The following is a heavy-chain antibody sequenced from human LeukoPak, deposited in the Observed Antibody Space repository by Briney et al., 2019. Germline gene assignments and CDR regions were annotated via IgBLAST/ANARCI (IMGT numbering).Heavy chain of an antibody. V-gene: IGHV4-59*04. CDR2: IYYSGST. CDR3: ARAGCSSTSCYENWFDP. CDR1: GGSLSSYY. Sequence: SETLSLTCTVSGGSLSSYYWSWIRQPPGKGLEGIGYIYYSGSTYYNPSLKSRVTISVDTSKNQFSLKLSSVTAADTAVYYCARAGCSSTSCYENWFDPWGQGTLVTVSS. J-gene: IGHJ5*02. D-gene: IGHD2-2*01.